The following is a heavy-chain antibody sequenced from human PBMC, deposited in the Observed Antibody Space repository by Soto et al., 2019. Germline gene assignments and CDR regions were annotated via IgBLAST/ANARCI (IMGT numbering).Heavy chain of an antibody. CDR3: VAGSPFEY. CDR1: GFIFRDAW. V-gene: IGHV3-15*05. J-gene: IGHJ4*02. CDR2: VKSKIEGGTT. D-gene: IGHD2-21*01. Sequence: GGSLRLSCAASGFIFRDAWISWVRQAPGKGLEWIGRVKSKIEGGTTDYAALVKGRFTVSRDDSINTVSLQMDSLKMEDTAVYFCVAGSPFEYWGQGTLVTVSS.